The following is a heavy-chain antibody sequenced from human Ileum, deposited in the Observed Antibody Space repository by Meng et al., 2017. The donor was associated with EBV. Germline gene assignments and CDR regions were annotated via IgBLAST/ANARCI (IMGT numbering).Heavy chain of an antibody. J-gene: IGHJ4*02. CDR1: GASIRGSRYY. D-gene: IGHD3-9*01. Sequence: LQLQGAGPGLVKPSETLALTCTVSGASIRGSRYYWGWIRQPPGKGLEWIGSTYYSGSTNYNPSLKSRVTISVDTSKNQFSLNLSSVTAADTAVYYCARGDILTGYWYYFDYWGQGILVTVSS. CDR3: ARGDILTGYWYYFDY. V-gene: IGHV4-39*07. CDR2: TYYSGST.